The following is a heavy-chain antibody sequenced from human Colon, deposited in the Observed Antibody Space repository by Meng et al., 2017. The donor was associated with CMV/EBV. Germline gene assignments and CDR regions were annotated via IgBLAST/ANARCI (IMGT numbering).Heavy chain of an antibody. D-gene: IGHD4-11*01. CDR2: ISRSGGSI. CDR1: GFNFSTYT. J-gene: IGHJ6*02. CDR3: ARDDYSYYYGMDV. Sequence: ESRKISGAGSGFNFSTYTMNWVRQAPGKGLEWVSCISRSGGSIYYTDSVKGRFIISRDNAKNSLYLQMNSLRVEDTAVYYCARDDYSYYYGMDVWGQGTTVTVSS. V-gene: IGHV3-21*01.